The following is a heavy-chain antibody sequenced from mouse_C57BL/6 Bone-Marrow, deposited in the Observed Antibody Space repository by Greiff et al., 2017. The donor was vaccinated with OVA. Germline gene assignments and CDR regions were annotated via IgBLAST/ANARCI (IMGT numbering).Heavy chain of an antibody. Sequence: QVQLKQSGPGLVQPSQSLSITCTVSGFSLTSYGVHWVRQSPGKGLEWLGVIWRGGSTDYNAAFISRLSISKDNSKSQVFFKMNSLQADDTAIYYCARTFYYDPWYFDVWGTGTTVTVSS. CDR1: GFSLTSYG. D-gene: IGHD2-4*01. J-gene: IGHJ1*03. V-gene: IGHV2-2*01. CDR3: ARTFYYDPWYFDV. CDR2: IWRGGST.